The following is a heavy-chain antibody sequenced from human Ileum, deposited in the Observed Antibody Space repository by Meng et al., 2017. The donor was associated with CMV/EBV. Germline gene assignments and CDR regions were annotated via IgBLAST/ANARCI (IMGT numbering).Heavy chain of an antibody. CDR1: GFSFITDKAG. Sequence: QITLKESGPTLVKPTEPLTLTCTFSGFSFITDKAGVGWIRHPPGKALEWLGFIYWDDDTRYSPSLKTRLTITRDTSKNQVILTMTNMDPADTATYFCVHRSYSGQDDYWGQGALVTVSS. CDR3: VHRSYSGQDDY. V-gene: IGHV2-5*02. CDR2: IYWDDDT. D-gene: IGHD5-12*01. J-gene: IGHJ4*02.